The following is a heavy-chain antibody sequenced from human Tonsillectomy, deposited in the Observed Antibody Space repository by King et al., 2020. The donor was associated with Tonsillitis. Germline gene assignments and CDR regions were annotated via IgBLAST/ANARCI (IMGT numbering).Heavy chain of an antibody. CDR3: ARGEYLAARRGRNFFDY. CDR1: GYAFTDNY. V-gene: IGHV1-2*02. CDR2: IIPNSGST. J-gene: IGHJ4*02. Sequence: QLVQSGAEVKKPGASVKVSCQASGYAFTDNYIHWVRQAPGQGLEWMGWIIPNSGSTNFGRRFQGRVTMTRDTSINTAYMELNGLRSDDTAVYFCARGEYLAARRGRNFFDYFGQGTLVTVSS. D-gene: IGHD6-6*01.